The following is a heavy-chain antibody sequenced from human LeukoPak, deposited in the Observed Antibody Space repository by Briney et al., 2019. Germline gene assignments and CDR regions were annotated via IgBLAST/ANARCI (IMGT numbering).Heavy chain of an antibody. D-gene: IGHD2-15*01. CDR3: TRTIVVVVAATPSWFDP. V-gene: IGHV3-48*01. CDR2: ISPSSSAI. CDR1: GFTFRSYG. Sequence: GGSLRLSCAASGFTFRSYGMNWVRQAPGKGLEWVSHISPSSSAIYYADSVRGRFTISRDDSKSIAYLQMNSLKTEDTAVYYCTRTIVVVVAATPSWFDPWGQGTLVTVSS. J-gene: IGHJ5*02.